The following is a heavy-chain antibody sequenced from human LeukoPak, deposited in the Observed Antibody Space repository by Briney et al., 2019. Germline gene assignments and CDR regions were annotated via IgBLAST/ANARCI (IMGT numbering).Heavy chain of an antibody. V-gene: IGHV3-11*04. J-gene: IGHJ4*02. Sequence: GGSLRLSCAASGFTFSDYYMSWIRQAPGKGLEWVSYISSSGSTIYYADSVKGRFTISRDNAKNSLYLQMNSLRAEDTAVYYCARESERCSSTSCYPDYWGQGTLVTVSS. CDR3: ARESERCSSTSCYPDY. CDR2: ISSSGSTI. CDR1: GFTFSDYY. D-gene: IGHD2-2*01.